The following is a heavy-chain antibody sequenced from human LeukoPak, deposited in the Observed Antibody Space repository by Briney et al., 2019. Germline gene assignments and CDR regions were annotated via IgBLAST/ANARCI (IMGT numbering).Heavy chain of an antibody. Sequence: SETLSLTCTVSGYSISSGYYWGWIRQPPGKGLEWIGSIYHSGSTYYNPSLTSRVTISVDTSKNQFSLKLSSVTAADTAVYYCARVRGITMIVVVTPTLYYFDYWGQGTLVTVSS. CDR1: GYSISSGYY. CDR2: IYHSGST. J-gene: IGHJ4*02. V-gene: IGHV4-38-2*02. CDR3: ARVRGITMIVVVTPTLYYFDY. D-gene: IGHD3-22*01.